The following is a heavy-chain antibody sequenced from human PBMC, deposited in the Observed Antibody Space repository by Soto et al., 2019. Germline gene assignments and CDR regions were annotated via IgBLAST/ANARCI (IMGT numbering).Heavy chain of an antibody. CDR2: IYPGDSDT. V-gene: IGHV5-51*01. J-gene: IGHJ6*03. Sequence: PGESLKISCKGSGYSFTSYWIGWVRQMPGKGLEWMGIIYPGDSDTRYSPSFQGQVTISADKSISTAYLQWSSLKASDTAMYYCARLRNDLWSGYSIYYYYMDVWGKGTTVTVSS. D-gene: IGHD3-3*01. CDR3: ARLRNDLWSGYSIYYYYMDV. CDR1: GYSFTSYW.